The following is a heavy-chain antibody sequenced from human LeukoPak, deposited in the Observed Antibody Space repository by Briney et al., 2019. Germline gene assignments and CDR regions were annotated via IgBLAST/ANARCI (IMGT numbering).Heavy chain of an antibody. CDR1: GFTFSSYG. Sequence: GGSLRLSCAASGFTFSSYGMHWVRQAPGKGLEWVAVIWYDGSNKYYADSVKGRFTISRDNSKNTLYLQMNSLRAEDTAVYYCAKDLGYCSSGSCQIGNYWGQGTLVTVSS. V-gene: IGHV3-33*06. J-gene: IGHJ4*02. CDR3: AKDLGYCSSGSCQIGNY. D-gene: IGHD2-15*01. CDR2: IWYDGSNK.